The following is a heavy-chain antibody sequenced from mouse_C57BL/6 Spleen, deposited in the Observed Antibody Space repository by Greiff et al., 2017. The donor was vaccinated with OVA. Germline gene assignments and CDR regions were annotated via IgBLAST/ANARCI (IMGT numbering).Heavy chain of an antibody. J-gene: IGHJ1*03. D-gene: IGHD2-3*01. CDR2: ISYDGSN. V-gene: IGHV3-6*01. CDR3: ARGGGLLWYFDV. CDR1: GYSITSGYY. Sequence: EVHLVESGPGLVKPSQSLSLTCSVTGYSITSGYYWNWIRQFPGNKLEWMGYISYDGSNNYNPSLKNRISITRDTSKNQFFLKLNSVTTEDTATYYCARGGGLLWYFDVWGTGTTVTVSS.